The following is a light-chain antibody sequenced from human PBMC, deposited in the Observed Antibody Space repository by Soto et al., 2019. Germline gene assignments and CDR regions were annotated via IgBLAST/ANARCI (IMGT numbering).Light chain of an antibody. V-gene: IGLV2-14*01. CDR1: SSDVGGYNY. CDR2: DVS. J-gene: IGLJ1*01. Sequence: QSALTQPASVSGSPGQSITISCTGTSSDVGGYNYVPWYQHHPGRAPKLMIYDVSNRPSGVSNRFSGSKSGNTASLTVSGLQAEDEADYYCSSHAGSNNYVFGTGTKVTVL. CDR3: SSHAGSNNYV.